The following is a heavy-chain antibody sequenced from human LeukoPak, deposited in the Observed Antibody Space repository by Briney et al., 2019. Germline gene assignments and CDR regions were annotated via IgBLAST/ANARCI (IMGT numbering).Heavy chain of an antibody. D-gene: IGHD5-24*01. CDR1: GYSFTSYW. CDR2: IYPGDSDT. V-gene: IGHV5-51*01. Sequence: GESLKISCKGSGYSFTSYWIGWVRQMPGKGLEWMGIIYPGDSDTRYSPSFQGQVTISADKSISTAYLQWSSLRASDTAMYYCARHGPEMATKSGIDYWGQGTLVTVSS. J-gene: IGHJ4*02. CDR3: ARHGPEMATKSGIDY.